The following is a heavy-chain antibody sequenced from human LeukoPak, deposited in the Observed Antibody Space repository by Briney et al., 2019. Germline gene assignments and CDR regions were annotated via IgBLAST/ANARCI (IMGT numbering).Heavy chain of an antibody. CDR3: ARDRKAYCGGDCYSGDY. D-gene: IGHD2-21*02. J-gene: IGHJ4*02. V-gene: IGHV1-69*06. CDR2: IIPIFGTA. Sequence: GASVKVSCKASGGTFSSYAISWVRQAPGQGLEWMGGIIPIFGTANYAQKFQGRVTITADKSTSTAHMELSSLRSEDTAVYYCARDRKAYCGGDCYSGDYWGQGTLVTVSS. CDR1: GGTFSSYA.